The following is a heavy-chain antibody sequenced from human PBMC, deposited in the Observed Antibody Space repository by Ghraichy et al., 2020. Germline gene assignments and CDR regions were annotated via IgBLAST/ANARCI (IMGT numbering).Heavy chain of an antibody. J-gene: IGHJ6*03. D-gene: IGHD4-11*01. CDR2: IIPIFGTA. CDR3: ASTNETTVNREYYYYYMDV. CDR1: GGTFSSYA. Sequence: VKVSCKASGGTFSSYAISWVRQAPGQGLEWMGGIIPIFGTANYAQKFQGRVTITADESTSTAYMELSSLRSEDTAVYYCASTNETTVNREYYYYYMDVWGKGTTVTVSS. V-gene: IGHV1-69*13.